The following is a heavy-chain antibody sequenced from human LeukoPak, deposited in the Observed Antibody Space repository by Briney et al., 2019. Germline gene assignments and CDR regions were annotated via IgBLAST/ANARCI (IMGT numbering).Heavy chain of an antibody. D-gene: IGHD2-2*02. CDR1: GYAFNSYG. V-gene: IGHV1-18*01. Sequence: ASVKVSCKASGYAFNSYGISWVRQAPGQGLEWMGWISSYNGNTNYAQKLQGRVTMTTDTSTSTAYMELRSLRSDDTAVYYCAREGVIPAAIKVDDAFDIWGQGTMVTVSS. CDR2: ISSYNGNT. CDR3: AREGVIPAAIKVDDAFDI. J-gene: IGHJ3*02.